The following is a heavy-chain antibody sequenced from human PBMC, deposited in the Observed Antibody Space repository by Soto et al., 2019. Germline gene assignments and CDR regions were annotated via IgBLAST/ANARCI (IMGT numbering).Heavy chain of an antibody. CDR1: GFTFNSYW. J-gene: IGHJ4*02. CDR3: TGWARHLNY. CDR2: MNEDASDK. V-gene: IGHV3-7*01. D-gene: IGHD3-16*01. Sequence: EVQLVESGGGLVQPGGSLRLSCVGTGFTFNSYWLSWLRQAPGKGLEWVADMNEDASDKYYVESVKGRLTISKDNAKNSRYLQMNSLRVEDTALYYCTGWARHLNYWGQGTLVTLSS.